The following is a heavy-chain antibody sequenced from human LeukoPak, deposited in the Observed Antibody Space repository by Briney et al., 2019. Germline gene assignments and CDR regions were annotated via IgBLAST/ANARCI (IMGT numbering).Heavy chain of an antibody. CDR2: IKQDESQK. Sequence: GGSLRLSCVASGFTFNNYWMTWVRQAPGKGLEWVANIKQDESQKYYVDSVKGRFTISRDNAKNSLCLQMSSLRAEDTAVYYCARPSGYCSGGSCFPFDCWGQGTLVTVSS. D-gene: IGHD2-15*01. V-gene: IGHV3-7*04. J-gene: IGHJ4*02. CDR3: ARPSGYCSGGSCFPFDC. CDR1: GFTFNNYW.